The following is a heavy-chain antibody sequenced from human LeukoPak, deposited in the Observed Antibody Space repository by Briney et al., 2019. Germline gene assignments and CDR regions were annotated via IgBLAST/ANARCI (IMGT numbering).Heavy chain of an antibody. CDR2: IYYSGST. Sequence: SETLSLTCTVSGGSISSYYWSWIRQPPGKGLEWIGYIYYSGSTNYNPSLKSRVTISVDTSKNQFSLKLSSVTAADTAVYYCARPSKVYSSSWSPWYFDLWGRGTLVTVSS. CDR3: ARPSKVYSSSWSPWYFDL. D-gene: IGHD6-13*01. J-gene: IGHJ2*01. CDR1: GGSISSYY. V-gene: IGHV4-59*08.